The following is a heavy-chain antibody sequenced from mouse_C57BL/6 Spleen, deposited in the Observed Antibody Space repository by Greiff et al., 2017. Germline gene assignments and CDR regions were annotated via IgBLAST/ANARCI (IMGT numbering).Heavy chain of an antibody. V-gene: IGHV5-17*01. Sequence: EVNVVESGGGLVKPGGSLKLSCAASGFTFSDYGMHWVRQAPEKGLEWVAYISSGSSTIYYADPVKGRFPISRDNAKNTLFLQMTSLGSEDTAMYYCARRNWDYCDYWGQGTTRTVSS. CDR2: ISSGSSTI. D-gene: IGHD4-1*01. CDR3: ARRNWDYCDY. J-gene: IGHJ2*01. CDR1: GFTFSDYG.